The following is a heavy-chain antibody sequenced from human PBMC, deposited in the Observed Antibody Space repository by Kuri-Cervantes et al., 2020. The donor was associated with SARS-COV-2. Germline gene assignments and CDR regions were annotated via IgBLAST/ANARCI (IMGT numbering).Heavy chain of an antibody. Sequence: SLKISCAASGFTFISTAMHWVRQAPGKGLEWVAVISYYGSTMYYADSVKGRCTISRDNSKDTLSLQMNSLRAEDTALYYCVKDRQGLGYSGMDVWVPGATVTVSS. D-gene: IGHD2-21*01. CDR2: ISYYGSTM. V-gene: IGHV3-30*18. CDR3: VKDRQGLGYSGMDV. CDR1: GFTFISTA. J-gene: IGHJ6*01.